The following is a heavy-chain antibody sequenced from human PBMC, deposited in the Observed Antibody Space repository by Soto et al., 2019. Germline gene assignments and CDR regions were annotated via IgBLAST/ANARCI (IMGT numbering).Heavy chain of an antibody. V-gene: IGHV1-46*01. CDR3: ARSSGGNFGIIIEGSNWFDP. D-gene: IGHD3-3*01. CDR1: GATFTSYY. CDR2: INPHGGST. J-gene: IGHJ5*02. Sequence: ASVKVSCKAPGATFTSYYLNWVRQAPGQGLEWMGVINPHGGSTKYAQKFQGRITMTRDTSRSTVYMELSSLRSDDTAIYYCARSSGGNFGIIIEGSNWFDPWGQGTLVTVSS.